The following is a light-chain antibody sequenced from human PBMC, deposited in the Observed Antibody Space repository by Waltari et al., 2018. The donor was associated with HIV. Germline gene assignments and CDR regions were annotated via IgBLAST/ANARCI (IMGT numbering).Light chain of an antibody. CDR2: GAS. Sequence: DIVMTQSPATLSVSPGERATLSCRASQSVNDNLAWYQQKPGQAPRLLIYGASTRATGIPGRFSGSGSGTEFTLIIDSLESEDFAIYYCQQYNDWPMFGQGTRVDIK. V-gene: IGKV3-15*01. CDR3: QQYNDWPM. CDR1: QSVNDN. J-gene: IGKJ1*01.